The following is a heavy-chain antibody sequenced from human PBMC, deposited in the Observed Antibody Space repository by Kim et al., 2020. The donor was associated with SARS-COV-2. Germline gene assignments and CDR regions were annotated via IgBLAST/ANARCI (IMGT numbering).Heavy chain of an antibody. CDR2: IYYSGST. CDR3: ARDGYGSGSYYKGPHWFDP. CDR1: GGSISSYY. V-gene: IGHV4-59*01. Sequence: SETLSLTCTVSGGSISSYYWSWIRQPPGKGLEWIGYIYYSGSTNYNPSLKSRVTISVDTSKNQFSLKLSSVTAADTAVYYCARDGYGSGSYYKGPHWFDPWGQGTLVTVSS. J-gene: IGHJ5*02. D-gene: IGHD3-10*01.